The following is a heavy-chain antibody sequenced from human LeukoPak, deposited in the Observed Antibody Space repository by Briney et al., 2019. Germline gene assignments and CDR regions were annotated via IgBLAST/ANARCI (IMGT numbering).Heavy chain of an antibody. V-gene: IGHV4-30-4*01. D-gene: IGHD4-17*01. CDR2: MYSSGNS. CDR3: ARDGGDYSPIDY. J-gene: IGHJ4*02. Sequence: SETLSLTCTVSGVSISRGDYYWSWIRQPPGKGLEWIGYMYSSGNSYYNPSLKSRVAISADTSKNQFSLEVSSVTAADTAVYYCARDGGDYSPIDYWGQGTLVTVSS. CDR1: GVSISRGDYY.